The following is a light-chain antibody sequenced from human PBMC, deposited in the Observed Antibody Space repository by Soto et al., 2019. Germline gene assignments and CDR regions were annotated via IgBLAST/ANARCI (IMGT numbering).Light chain of an antibody. CDR1: QSVSSH. V-gene: IGKV3-11*01. CDR3: QQRSNWPPLT. CDR2: DAS. J-gene: IGKJ4*01. Sequence: EIVLTQSPATLSLSPGERATHSCKASQSVSSHLAWYQQKPGQAPRLLIYDASNRATGIPARFSGSGSGTDFTLTISSLEPEDFAVYYCQQRSNWPPLTFGGGTKVEIK.